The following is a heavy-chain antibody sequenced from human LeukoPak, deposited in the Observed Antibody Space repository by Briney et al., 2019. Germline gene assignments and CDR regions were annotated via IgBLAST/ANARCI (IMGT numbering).Heavy chain of an antibody. CDR1: GFTFSDYY. D-gene: IGHD6-19*01. J-gene: IGHJ6*02. Sequence: GGSLRLSCAASGFTFSDYYMSWIRQAPGKGLEWVSYISSSGSTIYYADSVKGRFTIARDNAKNSLYLQMNSLRAEDTAVYYCATDPGSGWYHYYYGMDVWGQGTTVTVSS. CDR2: ISSSGSTI. CDR3: ATDPGSGWYHYYYGMDV. V-gene: IGHV3-11*01.